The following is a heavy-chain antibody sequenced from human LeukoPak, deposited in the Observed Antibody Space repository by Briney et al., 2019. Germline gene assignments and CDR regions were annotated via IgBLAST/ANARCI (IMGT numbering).Heavy chain of an antibody. CDR2: ISSSSTNI. Sequence: GGSLRLSCAASGFTFSNYNMNWVRQPPGKGLEWVSYISSSSTNIYYTDSVKGRFTISRDNAKNSLYLQMNSLRAEDTAVYYCARDDTAVAGTELDYWGQGTLVTVSS. J-gene: IGHJ4*02. CDR3: ARDDTAVAGTELDY. CDR1: GFTFSNYN. D-gene: IGHD6-19*01. V-gene: IGHV3-21*01.